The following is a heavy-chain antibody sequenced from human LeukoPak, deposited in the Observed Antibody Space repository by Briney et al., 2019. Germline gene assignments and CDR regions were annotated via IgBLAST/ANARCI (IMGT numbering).Heavy chain of an antibody. V-gene: IGHV3-23*01. CDR1: GFTFSSYA. CDR3: ARPHCSSTSCDPLGGYYYYYGMDV. D-gene: IGHD2-2*01. J-gene: IGHJ6*02. Sequence: GGSLRLSCAASGFTFSSYAMSWVRQAPGKGLERVSAISGSGGSTYYADSVKGRFTISRDNSKNTLYLQMNSLRAEDTAVYYCARPHCSSTSCDPLGGYYYYYGMDVWGQGTTVTVSS. CDR2: ISGSGGST.